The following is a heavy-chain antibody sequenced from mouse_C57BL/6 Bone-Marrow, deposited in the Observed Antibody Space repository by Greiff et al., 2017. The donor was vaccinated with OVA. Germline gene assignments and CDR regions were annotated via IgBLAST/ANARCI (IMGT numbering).Heavy chain of an antibody. CDR1: GYTFTSYW. CDR2: INPSNGGT. D-gene: IGHD1-1*01. V-gene: IGHV1-53*01. CDR3: ARGHGSSYGYFDY. J-gene: IGHJ2*01. Sequence: VQLQQPGTELVKPGASVKLSCKASGYTFTSYWMHWVKQRPGQGLEWIGNINPSNGGTNYNEKFKSKATLTVDKSSSTAYMQLSSLTSEDSAVYYCARGHGSSYGYFDYWGQGTTLTVSS.